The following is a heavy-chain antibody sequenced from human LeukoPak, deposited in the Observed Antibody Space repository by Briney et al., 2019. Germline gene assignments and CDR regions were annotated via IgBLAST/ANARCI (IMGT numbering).Heavy chain of an antibody. CDR3: ARISTAVAGGDP. J-gene: IGHJ5*02. CDR1: GFTFSTSW. Sequence: PGGSLRLSCGASGFTFSTSWMSWVRQAPGKGLEWVANIKQDESEKYYVDSVKGRFTISRDNAKNSMYLQMDSLRAEDTAVYYCARISTAVAGGDPWVQGTLVTVSS. V-gene: IGHV3-7*01. D-gene: IGHD6-19*01. CDR2: IKQDESEK.